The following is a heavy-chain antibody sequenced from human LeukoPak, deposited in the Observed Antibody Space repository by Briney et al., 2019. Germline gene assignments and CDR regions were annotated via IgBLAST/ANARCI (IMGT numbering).Heavy chain of an antibody. J-gene: IGHJ4*02. V-gene: IGHV3-9*01. Sequence: HPGGSLRLSCAASGFTFDDYAMHWVRQAPGKGLEWVSGISWNSGSIGYADSVKGRLTISRDNAKNSLYLQMNSLRAEDTALYYCAKGGGYNLGYYFDYWGQGTLVTVSS. CDR1: GFTFDDYA. CDR2: ISWNSGSI. CDR3: AKGGGYNLGYYFDY. D-gene: IGHD5-24*01.